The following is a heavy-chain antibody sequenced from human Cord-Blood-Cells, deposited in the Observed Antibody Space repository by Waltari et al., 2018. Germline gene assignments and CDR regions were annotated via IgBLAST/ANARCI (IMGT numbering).Heavy chain of an antibody. CDR1: GYTYTGYY. CDR3: ARGGWEMGMGDY. J-gene: IGHJ4*02. CDR2: INTNSGGT. V-gene: IGHV1-2*02. D-gene: IGHD1-26*01. Sequence: QVQLVQSGAEVKKPGASLKVSCTASGYTYTGYYMHWLRQAPGQGLEWIGWINTNSGGTNYAQNFQGRVTMTRDTSISTAYMEMSRLRSDDTAVYYCARGGWEMGMGDYWGQGTLVTVSS.